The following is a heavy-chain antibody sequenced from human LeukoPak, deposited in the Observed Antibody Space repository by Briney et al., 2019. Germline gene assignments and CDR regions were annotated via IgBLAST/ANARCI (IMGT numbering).Heavy chain of an antibody. CDR1: GFTFSSYG. V-gene: IGHV3-30*02. CDR2: IRYDGSNK. J-gene: IGHJ4*02. D-gene: IGHD1-26*01. Sequence: PGGPLRLSCAASGFTFSSYGMHWVRQAPGKPLEWVAFIRYDGSNKYYADSVKGLFTITRDNSKNTLYLQMKSLRAEDTAVYYCAKDRGSYRHFDFWGQGTLVTVSS. CDR3: AKDRGSYRHFDF.